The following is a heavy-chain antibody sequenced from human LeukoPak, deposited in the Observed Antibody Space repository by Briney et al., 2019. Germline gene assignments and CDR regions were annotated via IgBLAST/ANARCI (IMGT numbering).Heavy chain of an antibody. CDR1: GFTFSTYW. CDR2: ISSDGSIT. D-gene: IGHD3-10*01. V-gene: IGHV3-74*01. CDR3: AKDAQYYGATFDI. J-gene: IGHJ3*02. Sequence: PGGSLRLSCAASGFTFSTYWMHWVRQAPGKGLVWVSRISSDGSITSYADSVKGRFTISRDNAKNSLYLQMNSLRAEDTALYYCAKDAQYYGATFDIWGQGTMVTVSS.